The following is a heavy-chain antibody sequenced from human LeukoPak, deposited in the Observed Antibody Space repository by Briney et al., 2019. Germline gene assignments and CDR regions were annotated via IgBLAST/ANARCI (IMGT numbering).Heavy chain of an antibody. Sequence: GGSLRFSCAASGFTFSSYAMHWVRQAPGNGLEWVAVISYDGSNKYYADSVKGRFTISRDNSKNTLYLQMNSLRAEDTAVYYCARDPGDYGDYVRIDYWGQGTLVTVSS. CDR3: ARDPGDYGDYVRIDY. V-gene: IGHV3-30-3*01. D-gene: IGHD4-17*01. CDR2: ISYDGSNK. J-gene: IGHJ4*02. CDR1: GFTFSSYA.